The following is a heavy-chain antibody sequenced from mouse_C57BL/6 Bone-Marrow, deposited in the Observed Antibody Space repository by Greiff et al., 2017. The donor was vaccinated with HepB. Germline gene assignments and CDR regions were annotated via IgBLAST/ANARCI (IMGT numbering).Heavy chain of an antibody. V-gene: IGHV5-16*01. CDR3: ASDCSDYSFDY. J-gene: IGHJ2*01. Sequence: EVKVVESEGGLVQPGSSMKLSCTASGFTFSDYYMAWVRQVPEKGLEWVANINYDGSSTYYLDSLKSRFIISRDNAKNILYLQMSSLKSEETATYSCASDCSDYSFDYWGQGTTLTVSS. D-gene: IGHD6-1*01. CDR2: INYDGSST. CDR1: GFTFSDYY.